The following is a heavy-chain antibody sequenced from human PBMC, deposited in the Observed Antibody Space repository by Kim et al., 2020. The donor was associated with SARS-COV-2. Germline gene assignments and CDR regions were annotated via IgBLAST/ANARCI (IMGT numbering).Heavy chain of an antibody. D-gene: IGHD1-1*01. J-gene: IGHJ3*02. CDR1: GFTFSSYG. CDR3: ANLQQLSLVFDI. V-gene: IGHV3-30*18. Sequence: GGSLRLSCAASGFTFSSYGMHWVRQAPGKGLEWVAVISYDGSNKDYADSVKGRFTISRDNSKNTLYLQMNSLRAEDTAVYYCANLQQLSLVFDIWGQGT. CDR2: ISYDGSNK.